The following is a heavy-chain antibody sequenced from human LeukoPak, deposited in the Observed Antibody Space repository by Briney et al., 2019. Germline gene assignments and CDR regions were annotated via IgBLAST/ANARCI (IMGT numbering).Heavy chain of an antibody. D-gene: IGHD2-15*01. Sequence: GSLRLSCAASGFVFRNYFMSWVRQAPGKGLEWIGEIYHSGSTNYNPSLKSRVTISVDKSKNQFSLKLSSVTAADTAVYYCASLVVAAQYYFDYWGQGTLVTVSS. CDR1: GFVFRNYF. J-gene: IGHJ4*02. CDR2: IYHSGST. CDR3: ASLVVAAQYYFDY. V-gene: IGHV4-4*02.